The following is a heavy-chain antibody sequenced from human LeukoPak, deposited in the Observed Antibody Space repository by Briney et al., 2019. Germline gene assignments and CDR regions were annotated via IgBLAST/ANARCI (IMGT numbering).Heavy chain of an antibody. CDR3: ARDRGDGYIHYSDY. J-gene: IGHJ4*02. Sequence: SETLSLTCTVSGGSISSYYWSWIRQPPGKGLEWIGYIYYSGSTNYNPSLKSRVTISVDTSKNQFSLKLSSVTAADTAVYYCARDRGDGYIHYSDYWGQGTLVTVSS. CDR1: GGSISSYY. CDR2: IYYSGST. D-gene: IGHD5-24*01. V-gene: IGHV4-59*01.